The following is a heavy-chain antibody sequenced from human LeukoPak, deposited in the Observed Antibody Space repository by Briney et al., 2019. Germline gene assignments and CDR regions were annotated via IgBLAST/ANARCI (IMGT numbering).Heavy chain of an antibody. J-gene: IGHJ4*02. CDR1: GFTFSSYE. V-gene: IGHV3-48*03. CDR2: ISSSGSTI. CDR3: ARAPITMVRGVMINFDY. Sequence: GGSLRLSCAASGFTFSSYEMNWVRQAPGKGLEWVSYISSSGSTIYYADSVKGRFTISRDNAKNSLYLQMNSLRAEDTAVYYCARAPITMVRGVMINFDYWGQGTLVTVSS. D-gene: IGHD3-10*01.